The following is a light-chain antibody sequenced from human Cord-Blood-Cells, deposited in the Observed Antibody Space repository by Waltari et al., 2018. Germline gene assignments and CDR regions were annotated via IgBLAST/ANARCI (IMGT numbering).Light chain of an antibody. Sequence: IQMTHSQSSLSASVGDRVTITCLSSQIISSYLNWFPQKPWKAPKLLIYAASSLQSWVPSRFSGSGSGTDFTLTINSLQPEGFATDYCQQSYSIPYTFGHEPKLEVK. CDR2: AAS. CDR1: QIISSY. CDR3: QQSYSIPYT. V-gene: IGKV1-39*01. J-gene: IGKJ2*01.